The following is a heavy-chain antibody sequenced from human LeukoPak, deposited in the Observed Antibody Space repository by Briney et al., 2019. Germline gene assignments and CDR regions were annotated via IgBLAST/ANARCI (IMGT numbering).Heavy chain of an antibody. Sequence: SETLSLTCAVYGGSFSGYYWSWIRQPPGKGLEWIGEINHSGSTNYNPSLKSRVTISVDTSKNQFSLKLSSVTAADTAVYYCARGLPTYYYGSGSYYNGPDYYYYMDVWGKGTTVTVSS. CDR1: GGSFSGYY. CDR3: ARGLPTYYYGSGSYYNGPDYYYYMDV. J-gene: IGHJ6*03. D-gene: IGHD3-10*01. V-gene: IGHV4-34*01. CDR2: INHSGST.